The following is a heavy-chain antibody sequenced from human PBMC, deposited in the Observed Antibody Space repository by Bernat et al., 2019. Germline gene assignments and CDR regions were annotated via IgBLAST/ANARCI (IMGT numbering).Heavy chain of an antibody. D-gene: IGHD2-2*01. CDR3: ARDPFVVVPAAITYYMGV. CDR1: GFTFSSYA. Sequence: QVQLVESGGGVVQPGRSLRLSCAASGFTFSSYAMHWVRQAPGKGLEWVAVISYDGSNKYYADSVKGRFTISRDNSKNTLYLQMNSLRAEDTAVYYCARDPFVVVPAAITYYMGVWGKGTTVTVSS. CDR2: ISYDGSNK. V-gene: IGHV3-30*01. J-gene: IGHJ6*03.